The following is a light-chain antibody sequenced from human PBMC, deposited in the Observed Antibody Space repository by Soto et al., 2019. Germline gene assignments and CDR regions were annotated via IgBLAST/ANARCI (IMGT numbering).Light chain of an antibody. J-gene: IGLJ2*01. V-gene: IGLV2-14*01. CDR1: SSDVGDYNY. CDR2: EVS. Sequence: QSALTQPASVSGSPGQSITISCTGTSSDVGDYNYVSWYQQHPGKAPKLMIYEVSHRLSGVSNRFSGSKSGYTASLTISGLHDEDEADYYCSSYSSNSIVVFGGGTKLTVL. CDR3: SSYSSNSIVV.